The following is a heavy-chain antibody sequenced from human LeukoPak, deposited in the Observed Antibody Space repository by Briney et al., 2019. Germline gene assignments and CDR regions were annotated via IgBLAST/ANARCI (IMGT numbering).Heavy chain of an antibody. Sequence: GRSLRLSCAGSGFTFSNYGMHWVRQAPGKGLEWVALISYDGSNKYYADSVKGRITIARDNSKNTLYLQMNSIRAEDTAVYYCAKAGNAYNWSPFDRWGQGILVTVSS. V-gene: IGHV3-30*18. CDR1: GFTFSNYG. J-gene: IGHJ4*02. D-gene: IGHD1-20*01. CDR2: ISYDGSNK. CDR3: AKAGNAYNWSPFDR.